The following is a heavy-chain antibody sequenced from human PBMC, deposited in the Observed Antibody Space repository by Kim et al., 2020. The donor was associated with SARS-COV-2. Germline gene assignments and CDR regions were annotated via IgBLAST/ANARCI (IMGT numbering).Heavy chain of an antibody. J-gene: IGHJ6*01. CDR2: ISGSGGST. CDR1: GFTFSSYA. V-gene: IGHV3-23*01. CDR3: AKDVAVRIAAVGRLGGM. D-gene: IGHD6-13*01. Sequence: GGSLRLSCAASGFTFSSYAMSWVRQAPGKGLEWVAAISGSGGSTYYADSVKGRFIIFRDNSKNTLYRQRYRMRAEETAVYYGAKDVAVRIAAVGRLGGM.